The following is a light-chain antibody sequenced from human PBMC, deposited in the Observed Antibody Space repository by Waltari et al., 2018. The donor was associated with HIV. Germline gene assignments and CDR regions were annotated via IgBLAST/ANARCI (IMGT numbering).Light chain of an antibody. CDR2: SAS. CDR1: QSVSSTS. CDR3: QRYGRSRT. Sequence: IVLTQSPGTLSLSPGEKAPISCRARQSVSSTSLAWYQQKPGQAPRLLIYSASTRANGIPDRFSGSGSGTDFSLTISRLEPEDFAVYYCQRYGRSRTFGQGTKVEIE. V-gene: IGKV3-20*01. J-gene: IGKJ1*01.